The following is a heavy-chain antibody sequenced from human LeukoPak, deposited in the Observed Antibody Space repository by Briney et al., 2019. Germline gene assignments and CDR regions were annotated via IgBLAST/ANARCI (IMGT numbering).Heavy chain of an antibody. CDR2: INAGSGDT. CDR1: GFSFTTYV. CDR3: ASDLYYYDSTGYY. J-gene: IGHJ1*01. D-gene: IGHD3-22*01. Sequence: ASVKVSCKASGFSFTTYVMNWVRQAPGQRLEWMGWINAGSGDTKYSQKFQGRVTITRDTSASTAYMELSSLRSEDTAVYYCASDLYYYDSTGYYWGQGTLVTVSS. V-gene: IGHV1-3*01.